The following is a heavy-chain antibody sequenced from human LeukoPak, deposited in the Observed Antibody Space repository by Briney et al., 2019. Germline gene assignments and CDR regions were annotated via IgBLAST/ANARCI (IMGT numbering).Heavy chain of an antibody. Sequence: PGGSLRLSCAASGFTFSSYGMHWVRQAPGKGLEWVAFIRYDGSNKYYADSVKGRFTISRDNSKNTLYLQMNSLKTEDTAVYYCTTNPYDRSGYHIWGQGTMVTVSS. CDR2: IRYDGSNK. V-gene: IGHV3-30*02. CDR3: TTNPYDRSGYHI. D-gene: IGHD3-22*01. CDR1: GFTFSSYG. J-gene: IGHJ3*02.